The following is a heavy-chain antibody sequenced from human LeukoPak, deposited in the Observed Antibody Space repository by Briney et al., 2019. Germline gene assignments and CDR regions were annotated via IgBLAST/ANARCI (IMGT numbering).Heavy chain of an antibody. D-gene: IGHD3-22*01. CDR3: ARDWGAYYHFFDY. CDR2: IKEDGSER. Sequence: GGSLRLSCEASGFSMSVYWMSWVRQAPGKGLEWVGNIKEDGSERNYVDSVKGRFTISRDNAKKSLYLQMNSLRAEDTAVYYCARDWGAYYHFFDYWGQGTLVTVSS. CDR1: GFSMSVYW. V-gene: IGHV3-7*01. J-gene: IGHJ4*02.